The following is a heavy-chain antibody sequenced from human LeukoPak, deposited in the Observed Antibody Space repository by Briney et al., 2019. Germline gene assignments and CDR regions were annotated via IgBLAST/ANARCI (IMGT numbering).Heavy chain of an antibody. CDR2: IYSGGST. D-gene: IGHD3-22*01. CDR1: GFTFSSNY. V-gene: IGHV3-66*01. Sequence: GGSLRLSCAASGFTFSSNYMSWVRQAPGKGLEWVSVIYSGGSTYYADSVKGRFTISRDNSKNTLYLQMNSLRAEDTAVYYCAREGDYYDSSGYCCYFDYWGQGTLVTVSS. CDR3: AREGDYYDSSGYCCYFDY. J-gene: IGHJ4*02.